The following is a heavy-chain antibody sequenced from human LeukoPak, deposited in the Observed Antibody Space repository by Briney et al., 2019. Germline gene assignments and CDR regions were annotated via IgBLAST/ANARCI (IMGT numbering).Heavy chain of an antibody. CDR2: IRSKANNYAT. J-gene: IGHJ4*02. CDR1: GFTFSGSA. D-gene: IGHD6-19*01. CDR3: ARRGASSGGLDY. Sequence: HPGGSLRLSCAASGFTFSGSAVHWVRQPSGNGLEWVGRIRSKANNYATAYGASMKGRFTISRDNAKNSLYLQMNSLRAEDTAVYYCARRGASSGGLDYWSQGTLVTVSS. V-gene: IGHV3-73*01.